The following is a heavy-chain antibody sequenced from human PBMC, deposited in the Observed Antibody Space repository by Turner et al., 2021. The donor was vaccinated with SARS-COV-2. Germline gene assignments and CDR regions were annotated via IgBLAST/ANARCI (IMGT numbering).Heavy chain of an antibody. CDR3: ARGAHGDYEDAFDI. CDR1: GFTFSSYG. D-gene: IGHD4-17*01. J-gene: IGHJ3*02. V-gene: IGHV3-33*01. Sequence: QVQLVESGGGVVQPGRSLSLSCPASGFTFSSYGMHWVRQAAGKGLEWVAVIWDDRSNKGYADSVKGRFTISRDNSKNTLYLQMNSLRAEDTAVYYCARGAHGDYEDAFDIWGQGTLVTISS. CDR2: IWDDRSNK.